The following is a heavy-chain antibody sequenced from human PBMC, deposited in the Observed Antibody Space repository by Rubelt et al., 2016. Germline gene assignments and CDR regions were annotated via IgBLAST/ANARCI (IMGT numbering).Heavy chain of an antibody. CDR2: INHSGST. CDR3: ARPGGAFDI. CDR1: GGSFSGYY. Sequence: QLQLQESGPGLVKPSETLSLTCTVYGGSFSGYYWSWIRQPPGKGLEWIGEINHSGSTNYNPSLKSRVTISVDTSKNQFSLKLSSVTAADTAVYYCARPGGAFDIWGQGTMVTVSS. J-gene: IGHJ3*02. D-gene: IGHD3-16*01. V-gene: IGHV4-34*01.